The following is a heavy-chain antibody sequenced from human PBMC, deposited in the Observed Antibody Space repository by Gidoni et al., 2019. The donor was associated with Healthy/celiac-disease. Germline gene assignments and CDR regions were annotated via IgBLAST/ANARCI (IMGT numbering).Heavy chain of an antibody. V-gene: IGHV3-21*01. CDR2: ISSSSSYI. CDR3: ARGIAARYYYFDY. J-gene: IGHJ4*02. Sequence: EVQLVESGGGLVKPGGSLRLSCDTSGFTFSSYSMHWVRQAPGKGLEWVSSISSSSSYIYYADSVKGRFTISRDNAKNSLYLQMNSLRAEDTAVYYCARGIAARYYYFDYWGQGTLVTVSS. CDR1: GFTFSSYS. D-gene: IGHD6-6*01.